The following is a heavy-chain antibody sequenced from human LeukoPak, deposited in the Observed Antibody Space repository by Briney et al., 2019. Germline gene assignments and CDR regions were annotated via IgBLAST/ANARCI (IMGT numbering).Heavy chain of an antibody. J-gene: IGHJ3*02. D-gene: IGHD1-14*01. V-gene: IGHV1-8*03. Sequence: ASVKVSCKASGYTFTSYDINWVRQATGQGLEWMGWMNPNSGNTGYAQKFQGRVTITRNTSISTAYMELSSLRSEDTAVYYCARAWEPPSAFDIWGQGTMVTVSS. CDR2: MNPNSGNT. CDR1: GYTFTSYD. CDR3: ARAWEPPSAFDI.